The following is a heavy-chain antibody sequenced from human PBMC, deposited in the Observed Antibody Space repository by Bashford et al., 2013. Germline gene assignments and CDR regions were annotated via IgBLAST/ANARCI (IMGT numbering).Heavy chain of an antibody. J-gene: IGHJ4*02. CDR3: ARDGRGNWNDVTLFDY. CDR2: ISAYNGNT. V-gene: IGHV1-18*01. D-gene: IGHD1-1*01. Sequence: IHWVRQAPGQGLEWMGWISAYNGNTNYAQKLQGRVTMTTDTSTSTAYMELRSLRSDDTAVYYCARDGRGNWNDVTLFDYWGQGTLVTVSS.